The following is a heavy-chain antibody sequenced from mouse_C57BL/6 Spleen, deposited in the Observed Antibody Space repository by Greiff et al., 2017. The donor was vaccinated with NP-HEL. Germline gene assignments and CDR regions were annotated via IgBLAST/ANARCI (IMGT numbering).Heavy chain of an antibody. CDR3: ARSGDYDYDEGFAY. D-gene: IGHD2-4*01. J-gene: IGHJ3*01. Sequence: QVQLQQSGPELVKPGASVKISCKASGYAFSSSWMNWVKQRPGKGLEWIGRIYPGDGDTNYNGKFKGKATLTADKSSSTAYMQLSSLTSEDSAVYFCARSGDYDYDEGFAYWGQGTLVTVSA. CDR2: IYPGDGDT. V-gene: IGHV1-82*01. CDR1: GYAFSSSW.